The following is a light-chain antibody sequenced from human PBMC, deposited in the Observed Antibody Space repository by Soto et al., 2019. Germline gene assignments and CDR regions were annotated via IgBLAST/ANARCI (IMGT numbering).Light chain of an antibody. CDR3: QHCGSSLWT. CDR1: QSVSSNF. CDR2: GAS. J-gene: IGKJ1*01. Sequence: EIVLTQSPGALSLSPGERATLSCRASQSVSSNFLAWYQQKPGQAPRLLIYGASSRATGIPDRFSDSGSGTDFTLTIGRLEPEDVAVYYCQHCGSSLWTFGQGTKVEIK. V-gene: IGKV3-20*01.